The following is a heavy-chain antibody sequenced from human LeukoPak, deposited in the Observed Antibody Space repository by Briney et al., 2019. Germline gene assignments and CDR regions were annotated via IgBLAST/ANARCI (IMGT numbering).Heavy chain of an antibody. Sequence: ASVKVSCKASGYTFTGYYIHWVQQAPGQGLGWMGWINPNSGGTNYAQKFQGRVTMTRDTSISTAYMELSRLRSDDTAVYYCTREMYIAATGRGPFGSWGQGTLVTVSS. J-gene: IGHJ4*02. CDR3: TREMYIAATGRGPFGS. D-gene: IGHD6-13*01. CDR1: GYTFTGYY. CDR2: INPNSGGT. V-gene: IGHV1-2*02.